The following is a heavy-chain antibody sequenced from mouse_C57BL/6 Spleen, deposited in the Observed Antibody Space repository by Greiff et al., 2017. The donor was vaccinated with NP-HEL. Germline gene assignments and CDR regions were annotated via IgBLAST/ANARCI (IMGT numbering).Heavy chain of an antibody. CDR3: ARDFITTVVVGSSFDY. D-gene: IGHD1-1*01. CDR2: IDPNSGGT. J-gene: IGHJ2*01. CDR1: GYTFTSYW. V-gene: IGHV1-72*01. Sequence: QVQLQQPGAELVKPGASVKLSCKASGYTFTSYWMHWVKQRPGRGLEWIGRIDPNSGGTKYNEKFKSKATLTVDKPSSTAYMQLSSLTSEDSAVYYCARDFITTVVVGSSFDYWGQGTTLTVSS.